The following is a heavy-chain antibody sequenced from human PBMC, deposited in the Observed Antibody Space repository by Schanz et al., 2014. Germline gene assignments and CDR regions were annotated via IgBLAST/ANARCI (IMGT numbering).Heavy chain of an antibody. J-gene: IGHJ4*02. CDR2: ISDSGDST. D-gene: IGHD2-2*01. CDR1: GFTFSDYY. CDR3: AKVAPAATYLDS. Sequence: VQLVESGGSLVQPGGSLRLSCAASGFTFSDYYMTWIRQAPGKGLEWVSDISDSGDSTHYADSVKGRFTISRDNAKNSLFLQMNSLSAEDTAVYYCAKVAPAATYLDSWGLGTLXTVSS. V-gene: IGHV3-11*01.